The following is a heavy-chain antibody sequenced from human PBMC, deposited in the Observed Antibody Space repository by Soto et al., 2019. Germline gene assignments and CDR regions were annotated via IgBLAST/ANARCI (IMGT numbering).Heavy chain of an antibody. CDR2: ISAYNGNT. CDR1: GYTFTSYG. CDR3: ARDPPGIAVAGTTRDY. Sequence: ASVKVSCKASGYTFTSYGISWVRQAPGQGLEWMGWISAYNGNTNYAQKLQGRVTMTTDTSTSTAYMELRSLRSDDTAVYYCARDPPGIAVAGTTRDYWGQGTLVTVSS. V-gene: IGHV1-18*01. D-gene: IGHD6-19*01. J-gene: IGHJ4*02.